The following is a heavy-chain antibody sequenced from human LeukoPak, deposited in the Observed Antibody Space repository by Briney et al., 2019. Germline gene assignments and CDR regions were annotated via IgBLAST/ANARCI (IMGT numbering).Heavy chain of an antibody. D-gene: IGHD3-9*01. CDR3: AKARYDILTATIFDY. CDR2: IRYDGSNK. V-gene: IGHV3-30*02. J-gene: IGHJ4*02. CDR1: GFTYSSYG. Sequence: GGSLRLSCAASGFTYSSYGMHWVRQAPGKGLEWVAVIRYDGSNKYYADSVKGRFTISRDNSKNTLYLQMNSLRAEDTAVYYCAKARYDILTATIFDYWGQGTLVTVSS.